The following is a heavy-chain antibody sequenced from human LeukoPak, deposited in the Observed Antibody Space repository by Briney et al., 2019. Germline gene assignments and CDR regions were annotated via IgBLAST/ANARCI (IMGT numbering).Heavy chain of an antibody. J-gene: IGHJ3*02. Sequence: ASVKVSCKASGHTFTSYDINWVRQATGQGLEWMGWMNPNSGNTGYAQKFQGRVTITRNTSISTAYMELSSLRSEDTAVYYCARGNVLRFLEWLFSAFDIWGQGTMVTVSS. V-gene: IGHV1-8*03. CDR1: GHTFTSYD. CDR2: MNPNSGNT. CDR3: ARGNVLRFLEWLFSAFDI. D-gene: IGHD3-3*01.